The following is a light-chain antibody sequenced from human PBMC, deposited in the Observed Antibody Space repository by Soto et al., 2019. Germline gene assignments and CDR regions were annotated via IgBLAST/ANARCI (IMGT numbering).Light chain of an antibody. CDR2: AAS. Sequence: DIQMTQSPSSLSASVGDRVTITCRASQDIRSDLGWFQQKPGKAPKRLIYAASTLESGVPSRFSGSRSGTEFTLTISSLQPEDFATYYCLQNNSYPFTFAPGTKVDIK. CDR3: LQNNSYPFT. J-gene: IGKJ3*01. V-gene: IGKV1-17*01. CDR1: QDIRSD.